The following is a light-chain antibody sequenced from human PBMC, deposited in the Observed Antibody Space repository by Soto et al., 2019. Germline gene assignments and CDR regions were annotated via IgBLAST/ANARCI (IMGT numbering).Light chain of an antibody. CDR1: ESIFGF. Sequence: DIVLTQSPATLSVSPGDRVTLSCRASESIFGFLAWYQQKPGQAPRLLMYGVSTRATGIPARFSGGGSATDITLTISSLQSEDAAFYFCQSYNDWPFASGLGTRLEI. CDR3: QSYNDWPFA. V-gene: IGKV3-15*01. CDR2: GVS. J-gene: IGKJ2*01.